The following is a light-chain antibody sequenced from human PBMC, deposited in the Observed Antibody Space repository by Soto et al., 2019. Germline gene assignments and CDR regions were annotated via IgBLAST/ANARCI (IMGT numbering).Light chain of an antibody. CDR1: QSISSY. CDR3: QTSGDTPPWT. J-gene: IGKJ1*01. Sequence: DIQMTQSPSSLSASVGDRVTITCRASQSISSYLNWYQQKPGKAPKLLIYAASSLQSGVPSRFSGSGSGTDFTLTISSLQPEDFATYYCQTSGDTPPWTFGQGTKV. V-gene: IGKV1-39*01. CDR2: AAS.